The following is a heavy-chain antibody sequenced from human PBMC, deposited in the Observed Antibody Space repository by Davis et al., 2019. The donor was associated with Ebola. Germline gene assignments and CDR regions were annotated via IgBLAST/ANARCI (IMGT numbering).Heavy chain of an antibody. CDR2: VTSSGGST. CDR3: ARFSRGNPIDD. V-gene: IGHV3-23*01. J-gene: IGHJ4*02. CDR1: GFTFGSYA. Sequence: GGSLRLSCAASGFTFGSYAMTWARQVPGKGLEWVSAVTSSGGSTYYANSVKGRFTISRDNSKNTLFLQLNSLGVEDTAVYYCARFSRGNPIDDWGQGTLVTVSS.